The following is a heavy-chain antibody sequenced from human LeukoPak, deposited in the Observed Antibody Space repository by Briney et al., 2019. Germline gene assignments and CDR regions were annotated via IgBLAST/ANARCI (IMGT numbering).Heavy chain of an antibody. V-gene: IGHV3-7*03. CDR3: ARRDYYDSSGYSFGH. J-gene: IGHJ4*02. CDR2: IKQDGSEK. CDR1: GFTFSSYW. Sequence: GGSLRLSCAASGFTFSSYWMSWVRQAPGKGLEWVANIKQDGSEKYYVDSVKGRFTISRDNAKNSLYLQLNSLRAEDTAVYYCARRDYYDSSGYSFGHWGQGTLVTVSS. D-gene: IGHD3-22*01.